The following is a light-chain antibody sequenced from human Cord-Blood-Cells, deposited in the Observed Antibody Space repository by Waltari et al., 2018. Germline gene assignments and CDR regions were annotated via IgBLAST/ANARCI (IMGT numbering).Light chain of an antibody. V-gene: IGLV2-23*01. CDR2: EGI. J-gene: IGLJ1*01. Sequence: QSALTQPASVSGSPGQSITISCTGTSSDVGCYNLVSWYQHSPAEAPKLMIYEGIRRPSGVSNRFSGSKSGNTASLTISGLQAEDEADYYCCSYAGSSTNYVFGTGTKVTVL. CDR3: CSYAGSSTNYV. CDR1: SSDVGCYNL.